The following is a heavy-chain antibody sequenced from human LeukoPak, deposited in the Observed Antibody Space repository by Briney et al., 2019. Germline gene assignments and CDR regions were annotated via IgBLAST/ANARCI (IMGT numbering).Heavy chain of an antibody. J-gene: IGHJ4*02. D-gene: IGHD1-26*01. CDR2: TYSDGSR. Sequence: AGPAQGKGLEWVAVTYSDGSRYHAESVKGRFTISRDNSKNTLYLQLNSLRAEDTAVYYCARVWELSFDYWGQGTLVTVSS. CDR3: ARVWELSFDY. V-gene: IGHV3-53*01.